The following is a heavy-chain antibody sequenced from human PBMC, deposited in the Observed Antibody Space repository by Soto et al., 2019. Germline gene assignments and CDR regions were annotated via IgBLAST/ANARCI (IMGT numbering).Heavy chain of an antibody. V-gene: IGHV3-23*01. CDR1: GFTFSSYA. CDR2: ISGSGGST. CDR3: AKPGYDQPFSYLSHFIY. Sequence: PGGSLRLSCAASGFTFSSYAMSWVRQAPGKGLEWVSAISGSGGSTYYADSMKGRFTISRDNSKNTLYLQMNSLRAEDTAVYYCAKPGYDQPFSYLSHFIYWGQGTLVTVSS. D-gene: IGHD3-22*01. J-gene: IGHJ4*02.